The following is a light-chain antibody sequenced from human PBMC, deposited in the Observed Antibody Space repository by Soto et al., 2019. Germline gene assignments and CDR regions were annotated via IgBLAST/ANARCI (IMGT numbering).Light chain of an antibody. V-gene: IGLV2-14*03. CDR3: SSYIPNNSTDV. CDR1: SSDVGGYNY. J-gene: IGLJ1*01. CDR2: DVS. Sequence: QSALTQPASVSGSPGQSITISCTGTSSDVGGYNYVSWYQHHPGKAPKRMIHDVSNRPSGVSNRFSGSKSVNTASLTISGLQAEDEADYYCSSYIPNNSTDVFGTGTKLTVL.